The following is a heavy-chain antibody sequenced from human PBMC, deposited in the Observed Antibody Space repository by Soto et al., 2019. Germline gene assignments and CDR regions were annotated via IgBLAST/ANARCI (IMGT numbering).Heavy chain of an antibody. Sequence: EVQLVDSGGGLVQPGGSLRLSCAASEFTFRSYWMHWVRQSPGKGLVWVSRIRNKANNYATTYAPSVKGRFTISRDDSENTVYLHMNSLKIEDTAIYYCAKQIYGGNSWGQGTLVTVSA. CDR2: IRNKANNYAT. CDR1: EFTFRSYW. V-gene: IGHV3-73*02. J-gene: IGHJ4*02. D-gene: IGHD2-21*02. CDR3: AKQIYGGNS.